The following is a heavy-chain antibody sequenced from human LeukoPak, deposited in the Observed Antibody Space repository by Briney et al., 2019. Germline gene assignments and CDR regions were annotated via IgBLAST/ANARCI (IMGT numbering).Heavy chain of an antibody. Sequence: GGSLRLSCAASGFTFSSYSMNWVRQAPGKGLEWVSSISSSSSYIYYADSVKGRFTISRDNAKNSLYLQMNSLRAEDTAVYYCARDNQDIVVVPAAVWFDPWGQGTLVTVSS. CDR2: ISSSSSYI. CDR3: ARDNQDIVVVPAAVWFDP. D-gene: IGHD2-2*01. J-gene: IGHJ5*02. V-gene: IGHV3-21*01. CDR1: GFTFSSYS.